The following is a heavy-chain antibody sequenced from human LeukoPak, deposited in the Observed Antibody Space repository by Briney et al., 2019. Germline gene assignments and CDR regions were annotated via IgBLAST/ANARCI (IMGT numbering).Heavy chain of an antibody. CDR1: GFTFSSYS. J-gene: IGHJ3*02. CDR3: ARDSGTYYDILTGPDAFDI. V-gene: IGHV3-48*01. CDR2: ISSSSSTI. Sequence: PGGSLRLSCAASGFTFSSYSMNWVRHAPWKRLEWVSYISSSSSTIYYADSVKGRFTISGDNAKNSLYLQMNSLRAEDTAVYYCARDSGTYYDILTGPDAFDIWGQGTMVTVSS. D-gene: IGHD3-9*01.